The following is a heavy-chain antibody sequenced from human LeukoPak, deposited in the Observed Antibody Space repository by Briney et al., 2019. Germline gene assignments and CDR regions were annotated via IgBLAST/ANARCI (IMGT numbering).Heavy chain of an antibody. CDR2: IYYSGST. D-gene: IGHD6-6*01. V-gene: IGHV4-31*03. CDR3: ARDPRSIAEALDYYYGMDV. J-gene: IGHJ6*02. Sequence: KTSETLSLTCTVSGGSISSGGYYWSWIRQHPGKGLEWIGYIYYSGSTYYNPSLKSRVTISVDTSKNQFSLKLSSVTAADTAVYYCARDPRSIAEALDYYYGMDVWGQGTTVTVSS. CDR1: GGSISSGGYY.